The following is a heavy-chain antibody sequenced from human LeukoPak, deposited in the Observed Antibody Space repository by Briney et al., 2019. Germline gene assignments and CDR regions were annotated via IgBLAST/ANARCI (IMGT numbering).Heavy chain of an antibody. V-gene: IGHV1-69*13. J-gene: IGHJ6*03. Sequence: ASVKVSCKASGGTFSSYAISWVRQAPGQGLEWMGGIIPIFGTANFAQKFQGRVTITADESTSTAYMELSSLRSEDTAVYYCARSGSYYPKTPYYYYYMDVWGKGTTVTISS. D-gene: IGHD3-10*01. CDR2: IIPIFGTA. CDR1: GGTFSSYA. CDR3: ARSGSYYPKTPYYYYYMDV.